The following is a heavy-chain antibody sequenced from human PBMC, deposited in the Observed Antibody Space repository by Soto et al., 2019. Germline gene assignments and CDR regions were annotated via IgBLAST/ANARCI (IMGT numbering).Heavy chain of an antibody. CDR1: GFTFSNYA. D-gene: IGHD3-3*01. J-gene: IGHJ4*02. V-gene: IGHV3-23*01. Sequence: GGSLRLSCAASGFTFSNYAMSWVRQAPGKGLEWVSAISGSGGSTYYADSVKGRFTISRDNSKNTLYLQMNSLRAEDTAVYYCAKGRRFLEWLSFLFDYWGQGTLVTVSS. CDR2: ISGSGGST. CDR3: AKGRRFLEWLSFLFDY.